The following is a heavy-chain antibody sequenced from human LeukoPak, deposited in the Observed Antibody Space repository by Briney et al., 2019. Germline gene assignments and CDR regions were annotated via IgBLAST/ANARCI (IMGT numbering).Heavy chain of an antibody. CDR2: ISYDGSNK. CDR1: GFTFSSYA. Sequence: GRSLRLSCAASGFTFSSYAMHWVRQAPGKGLVWVAVISYDGSNKYYADSVKGRFTISRDNSKNTLYLQMNSLRAEDTAVYYCAPLRAIWGQGTLVTVSS. CDR3: APLRAI. V-gene: IGHV3-30*04. D-gene: IGHD2-2*01. J-gene: IGHJ4*02.